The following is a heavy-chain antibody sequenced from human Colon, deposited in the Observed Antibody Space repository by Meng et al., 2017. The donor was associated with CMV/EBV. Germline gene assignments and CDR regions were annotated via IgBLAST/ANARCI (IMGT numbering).Heavy chain of an antibody. Sequence: YSMTWVRQAPGKGLECVSSISSSRSSIYYAASVKGRFTISRDNAQNSLYLQLNSLRAEDTAVYYCARDGLYYDLWSGYYTPAGGYFDLWGRGTLVTVSS. CDR2: ISSSRSSI. D-gene: IGHD3-3*01. J-gene: IGHJ2*01. CDR1: YS. CDR3: ARDGLYYDLWSGYYTPAGGYFDL. V-gene: IGHV3-21*01.